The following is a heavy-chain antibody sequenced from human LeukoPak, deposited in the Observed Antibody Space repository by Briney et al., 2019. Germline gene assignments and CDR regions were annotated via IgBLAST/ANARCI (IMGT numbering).Heavy chain of an antibody. V-gene: IGHV3-64D*06. J-gene: IGHJ4*02. D-gene: IGHD2-2*01. CDR3: VKGYCSSISCSLIDY. CDR1: GFXLSRYG. CDR2: ISSNGGST. Sequence: GGSLRLSCSASGFXLSRYGIHWVRQAPGKGLEYVSGISSNGGSTNYADSVKGRFTISRDNCKNTLHLQMSSLRAEDTAVYYCVKGYCSSISCSLIDYGGQGTLVTVSS.